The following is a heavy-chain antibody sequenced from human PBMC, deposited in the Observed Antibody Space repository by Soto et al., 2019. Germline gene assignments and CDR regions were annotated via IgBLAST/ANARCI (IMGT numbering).Heavy chain of an antibody. Sequence: QVQLVQSGAEVKKPGSSVKVSCKASGGTFSSYAISWVRQAPGQGLEWMGGIIPIFGTANYAQKFQGRVTITGDESTSTAYMELGSLRGEEAAVYYCARAGLRGVINYYFDYWGRGTLVTVS. V-gene: IGHV1-69*01. CDR2: IIPIFGTA. CDR1: GGTFSSYA. J-gene: IGHJ4*02. D-gene: IGHD3-10*01. CDR3: ARAGLRGVINYYFDY.